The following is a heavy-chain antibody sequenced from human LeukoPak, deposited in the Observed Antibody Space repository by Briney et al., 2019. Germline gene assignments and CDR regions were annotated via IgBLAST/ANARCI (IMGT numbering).Heavy chain of an antibody. CDR1: GGSISSGSYY. V-gene: IGHV4-61*02. D-gene: IGHD3-22*01. Sequence: PSETLSLTCTVSGGSISSGSYYWSWIRQPAGKGLEWIGRIYTSGSTNYNPSLKSRVTISVDTSKNQFSLKLSSVTAADTAVYYCARVGDYYDSSGYYYYFDFWGQGTLVTVSS. J-gene: IGHJ4*02. CDR2: IYTSGST. CDR3: ARVGDYYDSSGYYYYFDF.